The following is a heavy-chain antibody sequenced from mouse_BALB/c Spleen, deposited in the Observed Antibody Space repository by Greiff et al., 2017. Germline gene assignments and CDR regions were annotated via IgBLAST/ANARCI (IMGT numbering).Heavy chain of an antibody. CDR3: ALSTMITKEFAY. J-gene: IGHJ3*01. CDR2: IFPGTGTT. V-gene: IGHV1S132*01. Sequence: QVQLQQSGAELVKPGASVKLSCKTSGYTFTSYWIQWVKQRPGQGLGWIGEIFPGTGTTYYNEKFKGKATLTIDTSSSTAHMQLSSLTSEDSAVYFCALSTMITKEFAYWGQGTLVTVSA. D-gene: IGHD2-4*01. CDR1: GYTFTSYW.